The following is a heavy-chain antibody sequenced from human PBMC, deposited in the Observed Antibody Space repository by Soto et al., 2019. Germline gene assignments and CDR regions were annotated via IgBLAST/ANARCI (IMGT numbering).Heavy chain of an antibody. CDR1: GGSISSGGYS. Sequence: SDTLSLTCAVSGGSISSGGYSWSWIRQPPGKGLEWIGYIYHSGSTYYNPSLKSRVTISVDRSKNQFSLKLSSVTAADTAVYYCARAIAAAGMYYYYYGMDVWGQGTTVTVSS. V-gene: IGHV4-30-2*01. J-gene: IGHJ6*02. CDR2: IYHSGST. D-gene: IGHD6-13*01. CDR3: ARAIAAAGMYYYYYGMDV.